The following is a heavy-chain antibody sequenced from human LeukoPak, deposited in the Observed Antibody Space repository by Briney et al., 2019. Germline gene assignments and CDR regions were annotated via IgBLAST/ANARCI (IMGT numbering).Heavy chain of an antibody. V-gene: IGHV4-59*01. J-gene: IGHJ4*02. CDR2: IYYSGST. Sequence: SEALSLPRPLTGGSIISFHWRWVRRRGGKGLEWIWYIYYSGSTNYNPSLKSRVTISVGPSKNQFSLKLSSFTAADTAVYYCAREPARDYYDSSALQYYFDYWGQGTLVTDAS. D-gene: IGHD3-22*01. CDR3: AREPARDYYDSSALQYYFDY. CDR1: GGSIISFH.